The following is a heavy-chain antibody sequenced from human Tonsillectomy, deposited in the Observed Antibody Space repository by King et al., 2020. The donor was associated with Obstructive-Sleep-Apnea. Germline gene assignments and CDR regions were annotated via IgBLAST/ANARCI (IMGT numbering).Heavy chain of an antibody. V-gene: IGHV4-4*02. CDR1: RGSISSSNW. CDR3: ARETLVTMVRGVFDF. J-gene: IGHJ4*02. D-gene: IGHD3-10*01. CDR2: IYHSGST. Sequence: QLQESGPGLVKPSGTLSLTCAVSRGSISSSNWWSWVRQSPGKGLEWIGEIYHSGSTNYNPSLKSRVTISVDTSKNQFSLKLSSVTAADTAMYHCARETLVTMVRGVFDFWGQGTLVTVSS.